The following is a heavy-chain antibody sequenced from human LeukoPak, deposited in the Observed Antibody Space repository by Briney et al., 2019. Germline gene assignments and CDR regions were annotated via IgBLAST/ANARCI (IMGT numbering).Heavy chain of an antibody. V-gene: IGHV3-23*01. Sequence: PGESLRLSCVASGLTFNIYGMSWVRQAPGKGPEWVSSVGGGDDIHYADSVKGRFTAYRDDAKNTVYLQMNRLKVEDTAIYFCAKDATPKNSMWDYFDSWGQGTLVTVSS. CDR2: VGGGDDI. CDR3: AKDATPKNSMWDYFDS. CDR1: GLTFNIYG. J-gene: IGHJ4*02. D-gene: IGHD1-26*01.